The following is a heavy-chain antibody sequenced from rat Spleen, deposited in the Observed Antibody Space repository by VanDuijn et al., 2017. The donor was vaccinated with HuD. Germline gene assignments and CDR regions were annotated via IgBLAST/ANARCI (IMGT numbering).Heavy chain of an antibody. CDR3: ARQDTSGYPNWFAY. D-gene: IGHD4-3*01. CDR1: GFTFSDFY. Sequence: EVQLVESGGGLVQPGGSLKLSCEASGFTFSDFYMAWVRQAPTKGLEWVATISYDGSRTYYRDSVKGRFTISRDNAKSTLYLLMDSLRSEDTATYYCARQDTSGYPNWFAYWGQGTLVTVSS. CDR2: ISYDGSRT. V-gene: IGHV5-7*01. J-gene: IGHJ3*01.